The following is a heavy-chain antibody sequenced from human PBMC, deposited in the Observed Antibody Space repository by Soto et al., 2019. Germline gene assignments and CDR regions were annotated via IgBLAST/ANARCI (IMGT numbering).Heavy chain of an antibody. CDR1: GFTFSSYA. Sequence: QVQLVESGGGVVQPGRSLRLSCAASGFTFSSYAMHWVRQAPGKGLEWVAVISYDGSNKYYADSVKGRFTISRDKSKNTLSLQMNSLRAADTAVYHWARDGAFLWFGELFHYYGMDVWGQGTTVTVSS. J-gene: IGHJ6*02. D-gene: IGHD3-10*01. V-gene: IGHV3-30-3*01. CDR3: ARDGAFLWFGELFHYYGMDV. CDR2: ISYDGSNK.